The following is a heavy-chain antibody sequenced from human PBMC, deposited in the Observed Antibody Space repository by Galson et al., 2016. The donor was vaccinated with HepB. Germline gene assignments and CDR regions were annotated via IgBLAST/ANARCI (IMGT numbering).Heavy chain of an antibody. J-gene: IGHJ4*02. CDR2: ISWDGRAA. CDR3: AKDMVPVRSGWYGYYLDY. V-gene: IGHV3-43*01. D-gene: IGHD6-19*01. Sequence: SLRLSCAASGFTFDDHTMHWVRQGPGKGLEWVALISWDGRAAYYSDSVKGRFTISRDNSKNSLYLQMSSLRSEDTALYYCAKDMVPVRSGWYGYYLDYWGQGTLVTVSS. CDR1: GFTFDDHT.